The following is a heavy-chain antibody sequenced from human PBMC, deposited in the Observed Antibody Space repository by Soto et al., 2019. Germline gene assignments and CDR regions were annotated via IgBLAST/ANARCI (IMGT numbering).Heavy chain of an antibody. V-gene: IGHV3-21*01. CDR2: ITFGSSHI. J-gene: IGHJ4*02. Sequence: PGGSLRLSCTGSGFPFSAYNINWVRQAPGKGLEWVSSITFGSSHIYQPNSMKGRFTISRDDAKNSVYLQIDSLRDEDTALYYCSRSPEVGVRGAYWGQGTLVTVSS. D-gene: IGHD3-16*01. CDR3: SRSPEVGVRGAY. CDR1: GFPFSAYN.